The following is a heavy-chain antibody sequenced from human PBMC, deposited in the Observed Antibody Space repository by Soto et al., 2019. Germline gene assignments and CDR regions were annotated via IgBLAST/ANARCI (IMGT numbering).Heavy chain of an antibody. D-gene: IGHD3-16*02. CDR3: ARGRPFGGVIVRNYYFDY. V-gene: IGHV1-69*02. CDR1: GGTFSSYT. CDR2: IIPILGIA. J-gene: IGHJ4*02. Sequence: ASVKVSCKASGGTFSSYTISWVRQAPGQGLEWMGRIIPILGIANYAQKFQGRVTITADKSTSTAYMELSSLRSEDTAVYYCARGRPFGGVIVRNYYFDYWGQGTLVTVSS.